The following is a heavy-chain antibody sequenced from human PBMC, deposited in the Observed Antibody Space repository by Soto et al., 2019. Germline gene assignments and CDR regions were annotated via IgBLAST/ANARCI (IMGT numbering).Heavy chain of an antibody. CDR1: GVTFSNHA. J-gene: IGHJ6*02. CDR3: ARDDATYCGGDCYRYFYYGMDV. D-gene: IGHD2-21*02. CDR2: IIPMFPTA. Sequence: QVQLVQSGAEVKQPGSSVKVSCKASGVTFSNHAISWVRQAPGQGLEWVGGIIPMFPTADYAQRFQGRVTITADDSTTTVYMELSGLRSEDTAMYYCARDDATYCGGDCYRYFYYGMDVWGQGTTVTVSS. V-gene: IGHV1-69*01.